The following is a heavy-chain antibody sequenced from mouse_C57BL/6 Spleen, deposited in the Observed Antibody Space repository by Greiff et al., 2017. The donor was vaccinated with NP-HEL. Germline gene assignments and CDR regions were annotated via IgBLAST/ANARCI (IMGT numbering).Heavy chain of an antibody. Sequence: VQLQQPGAELVMPGASVKLSCKASGYTFTSYWMHWVKQRPGQGLEWIGEIDPSDSYTNYNQKFKGKSTLTVDKSSSTAYMQLSSLTSEDSAVYYCARGAYDYAWFAYWGQGTLVTVSA. CDR3: ARGAYDYAWFAY. CDR1: GYTFTSYW. CDR2: IDPSDSYT. D-gene: IGHD2-4*01. V-gene: IGHV1-69*01. J-gene: IGHJ3*01.